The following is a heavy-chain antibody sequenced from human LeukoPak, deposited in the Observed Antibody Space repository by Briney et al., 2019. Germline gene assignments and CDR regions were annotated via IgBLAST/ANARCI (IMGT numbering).Heavy chain of an antibody. J-gene: IGHJ4*02. Sequence: PSETLSLTRTVSGGSISSSSYYWGWIRQPPGKGLEWIGSIYYSGSTYYNPSLKSRVTISVDTSKNQFSLKLSSVTAADTAVYYCARDEVATSKTLFDYWGQGTLVTVSS. CDR1: GGSISSSSYY. CDR3: ARDEVATSKTLFDY. D-gene: IGHD5-24*01. V-gene: IGHV4-39*07. CDR2: IYYSGST.